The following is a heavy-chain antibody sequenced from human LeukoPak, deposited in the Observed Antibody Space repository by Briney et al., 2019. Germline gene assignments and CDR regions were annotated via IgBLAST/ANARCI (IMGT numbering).Heavy chain of an antibody. J-gene: IGHJ4*02. D-gene: IGHD5-24*01. CDR3: ARDEMAIDY. V-gene: IGHV6-1*01. CDR1: GDXVSSNSAA. CDR2: TYYRSKWYN. Sequence: PSQTLSLTCAISGDXVSSNSAAWNWIRQSPSRGLEWLGRTYYRSKWYNESAVSVKSRLTIYPDTSKNQVSLQVNSVTPEDTAVYYCARDEMAIDYWGQGILVTASS.